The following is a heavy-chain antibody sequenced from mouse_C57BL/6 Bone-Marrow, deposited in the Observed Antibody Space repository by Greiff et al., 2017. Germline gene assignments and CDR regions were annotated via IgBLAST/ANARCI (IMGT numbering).Heavy chain of an antibody. CDR2: IDPENGDT. J-gene: IGHJ3*01. CDR3: TTSADRGFAY. Sequence: EVKLMESGAELVRPGASVKLSCTASGFNIKDDYMHWVKQRPEQGLEWIGWIDPENGDTEYASKFQGKATITADTSSNTAYLQLSSLTSEDTAVYYCTTSADRGFAYWGQGTLVTVSA. V-gene: IGHV14-4*01. CDR1: GFNIKDDY.